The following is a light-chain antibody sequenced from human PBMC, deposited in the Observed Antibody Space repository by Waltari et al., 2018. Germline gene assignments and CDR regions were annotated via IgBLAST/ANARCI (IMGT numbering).Light chain of an antibody. CDR2: EVT. CDR1: SSDVGGYSL. J-gene: IGLJ2*01. CDR3: CSYAGGDTLI. V-gene: IGLV2-23*02. Sequence: QSALTQPASVSGSPGQSITISCTGTSSDVGGYSLVSWSLQHPGKAPTVIIYEVTKRPSGVSNRFSGSKSGKTASLTNAGLQAEDGADYYCCSYAGGDTLIVGGGTKLTVL.